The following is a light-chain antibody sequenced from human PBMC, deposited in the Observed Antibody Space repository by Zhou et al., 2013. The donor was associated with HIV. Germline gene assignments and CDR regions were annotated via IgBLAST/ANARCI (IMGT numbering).Light chain of an antibody. V-gene: IGKV1-5*03. Sequence: DIQMTQSPSTLSASVGDRVTITCRASQSISMWLAWYQQKPGKAPKLLIYKASNVESGVPSRFSGSGSGTEFILTISSLQPDDSATYYCHQYNTYNRTFGQGTKVEIQ. J-gene: IGKJ1*01. CDR2: KAS. CDR1: QSISMW. CDR3: HQYNTYNRT.